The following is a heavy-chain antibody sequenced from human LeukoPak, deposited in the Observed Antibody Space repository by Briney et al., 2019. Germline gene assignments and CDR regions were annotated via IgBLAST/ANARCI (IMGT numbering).Heavy chain of an antibody. D-gene: IGHD3-10*01. CDR2: ISGSGGST. Sequence: GGSLRLSCAASGFTFSSYAMSWVRQAPGKGLEWVSAISGSGGSTYYAGSVKGRFTISRDNSKNTLYLQMNSLRAEDTAVYYCARSRITMVRGVGYNWFDPWGQGTLVTVSS. CDR3: ARSRITMVRGVGYNWFDP. J-gene: IGHJ5*02. CDR1: GFTFSSYA. V-gene: IGHV3-23*01.